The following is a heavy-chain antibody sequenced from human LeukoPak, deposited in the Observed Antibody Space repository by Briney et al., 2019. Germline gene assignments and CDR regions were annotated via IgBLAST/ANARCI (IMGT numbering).Heavy chain of an antibody. CDR1: GFTFGDYA. CDR2: ICGSGGTI. Sequence: GGSLRLSCTASGFTFGDYAMSWVRQAPGKGLEWVSYICGSGGTIYYADSVKGRFTISRDNAKNSLYLQMNSLRAEDTAVYYCSRGRLFGDYWGQGALVTVS. V-gene: IGHV3-48*03. J-gene: IGHJ4*02. D-gene: IGHD2-21*02. CDR3: SRGRLFGDY.